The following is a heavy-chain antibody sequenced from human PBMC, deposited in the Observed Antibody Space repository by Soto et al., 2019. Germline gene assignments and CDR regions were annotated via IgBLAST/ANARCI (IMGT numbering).Heavy chain of an antibody. CDR3: AKLTASDFWTSFSVGNYDYYGRDV. CDR1: GFTFSSYA. CDR2: ISGSGGST. J-gene: IGHJ6*04. V-gene: IGHV3-23*01. D-gene: IGHD3-3*01. Sequence: VSLRLSCAASGFTFSSYAMSWVRQAPGKGLEWVSAISGSGGSTYYADSVKGRFTISRDNSKNTLYLQMNSLRAEDTAVYYCAKLTASDFWTSFSVGNYDYYGRDVWGKGTKVTVS.